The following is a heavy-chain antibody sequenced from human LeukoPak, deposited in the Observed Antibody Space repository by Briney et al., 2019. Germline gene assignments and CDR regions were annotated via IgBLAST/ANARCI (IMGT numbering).Heavy chain of an antibody. CDR1: GYSFTSYW. Sequence: KPGESLKISCKGSGYSFTSYWIGWVRQMPGKGLEWMGIIYPGDSDTRYSPSFQGQVTISADKSISTAYLQWSSLKASDTAMYYCARLRYCSGGSCLGTWFDPWGQGTLVIVP. D-gene: IGHD2-15*01. CDR2: IYPGDSDT. J-gene: IGHJ5*02. CDR3: ARLRYCSGGSCLGTWFDP. V-gene: IGHV5-51*01.